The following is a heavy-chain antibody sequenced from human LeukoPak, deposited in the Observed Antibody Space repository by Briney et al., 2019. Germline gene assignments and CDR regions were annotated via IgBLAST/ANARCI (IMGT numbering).Heavy chain of an antibody. CDR3: AGQIAAAGTYLTPHY. V-gene: IGHV3-30*04. D-gene: IGHD6-13*01. CDR2: ISYDGSNK. Sequence: PGGSLRLPCAASGFTFSTYAMSWVRQAPGRGLEWVAAISYDGSNKYYADSVKGRFTVSRDNSKNTLYLQLNSLRAEDTAVYYCAGQIAAAGTYLTPHYWGQGTLVTVSS. J-gene: IGHJ4*02. CDR1: GFTFSTYA.